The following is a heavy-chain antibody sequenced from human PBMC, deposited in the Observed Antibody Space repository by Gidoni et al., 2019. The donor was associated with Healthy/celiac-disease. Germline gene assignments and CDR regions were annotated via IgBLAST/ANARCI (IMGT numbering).Heavy chain of an antibody. D-gene: IGHD3-3*01. V-gene: IGHV3-48*03. Sequence: EVQLVESGGGLVQPGGSLRLSCAASGFTFSSYEMNWVRQAPGKGLEWVSYISSSGSTTYYADSVKGRFTISRDNAKNSLYLQMNSLRAEDTAVYYCARPQITIFGVGKFYGMDVWGQGTTVTVSS. CDR1: GFTFSSYE. CDR2: ISSSGSTT. CDR3: ARPQITIFGVGKFYGMDV. J-gene: IGHJ6*02.